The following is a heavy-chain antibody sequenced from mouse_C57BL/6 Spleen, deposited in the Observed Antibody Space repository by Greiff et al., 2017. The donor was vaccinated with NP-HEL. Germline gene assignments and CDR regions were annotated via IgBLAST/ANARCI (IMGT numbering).Heavy chain of an antibody. CDR2: IDPSDSET. J-gene: IGHJ4*01. CDR3: ARDPYGSRRTYAMDC. Sequence: QVQLQQPGAELVRPGSSVKLSCKASGYTFTSYWMHWVKQRPIQGLEWIGNIDPSDSETHYNQKFKDKATLTVDKSSSTAYMQLSSLTSEDSAVYYCARDPYGSRRTYAMDCWGQGTSVTVSS. CDR1: GYTFTSYW. D-gene: IGHD1-1*01. V-gene: IGHV1-52*01.